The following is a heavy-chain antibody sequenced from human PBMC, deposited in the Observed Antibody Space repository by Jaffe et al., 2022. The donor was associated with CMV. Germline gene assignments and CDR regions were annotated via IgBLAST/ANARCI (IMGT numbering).Heavy chain of an antibody. CDR2: IYSGGST. V-gene: IGHV3-53*01. J-gene: IGHJ6*02. CDR3: ARDRGSWNPAGPYYYYGMDV. Sequence: EVQLVESGGGLIQPGGSLRLSCAASGFTVSSNYMSWVRQAPGKGLEWVSVIYSGGSTYYADSVKGRFTISRDNSKNTLYLQMNSLRAEDTAVYYCARDRGSWNPAGPYYYYGMDVWGQGSTVTVSS. CDR1: GFTVSSNY. D-gene: IGHD1-1*01.